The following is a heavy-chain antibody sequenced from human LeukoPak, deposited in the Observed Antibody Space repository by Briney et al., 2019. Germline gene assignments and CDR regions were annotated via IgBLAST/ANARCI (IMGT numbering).Heavy chain of an antibody. CDR2: ISSSSSYI. CDR3: AKSPVDTAMVTGDY. V-gene: IGHV3-21*04. CDR1: GFTFSSYS. Sequence: GGSLRLSCAASGFTFSSYSMNWVRQAPGKGLEWVSSISSSSSYIYYADSVKGRFTISRDNAKNSLYLQMNSLRAEDTAVYYCAKSPVDTAMVTGDYWGQGTLVTVSS. J-gene: IGHJ4*02. D-gene: IGHD5-18*01.